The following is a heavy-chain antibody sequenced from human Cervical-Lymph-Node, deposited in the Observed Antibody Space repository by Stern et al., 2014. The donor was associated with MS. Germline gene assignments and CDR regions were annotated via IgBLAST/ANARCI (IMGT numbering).Heavy chain of an antibody. Sequence: QVQLQESGPGLVRPSQPLSLTCTVSGVFISRDGDYWTWIRQHPGKGLDWIGSIYYSGSTYYNPSLKGRLLISLDTSGNHFSLNLNSVTAADTAVYYCARDVYSDSRRGLDVWGQGTTVTVSS. CDR2: IYYSGST. V-gene: IGHV4-31*03. D-gene: IGHD5-12*01. CDR3: ARDVYSDSRRGLDV. CDR1: GVFISRDGDY. J-gene: IGHJ6*02.